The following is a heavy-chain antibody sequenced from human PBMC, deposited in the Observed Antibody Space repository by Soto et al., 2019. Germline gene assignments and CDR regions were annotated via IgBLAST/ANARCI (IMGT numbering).Heavy chain of an antibody. CDR2: IKQDGSEK. D-gene: IGHD3-10*01. Sequence: GESLKISCAASGFTFSSYWMSWVRQAPGKGLEWVANIKQDGSEKYYVDSVKGRFTISRDNAKNSLYLQMNSLRAEDTAVYYCARGVGVRGVYLDYWGQGTLVTVSS. V-gene: IGHV3-7*01. CDR3: ARGVGVRGVYLDY. J-gene: IGHJ4*02. CDR1: GFTFSSYW.